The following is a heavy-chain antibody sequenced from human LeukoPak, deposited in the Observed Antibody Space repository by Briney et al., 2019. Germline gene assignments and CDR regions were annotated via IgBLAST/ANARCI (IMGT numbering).Heavy chain of an antibody. CDR1: GGSISSGGYY. V-gene: IGHV4-30-2*01. J-gene: IGHJ5*02. Sequence: SETLSLTCTVSGGSISSGGYYWSWIRQPPGKGLEWIGYIYHSGSTYYNPSLKSRVTISVDRSKNQFSLKLSSVTAADTAVYYCARVEAAAGPGWFDPWGQGTLVTVSS. D-gene: IGHD6-13*01. CDR3: ARVEAAAGPGWFDP. CDR2: IYHSGST.